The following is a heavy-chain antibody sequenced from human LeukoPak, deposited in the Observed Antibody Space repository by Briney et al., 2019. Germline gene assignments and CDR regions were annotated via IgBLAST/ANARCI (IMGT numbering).Heavy chain of an antibody. V-gene: IGHV1-24*01. CDR3: ATDPYSSGWYHY. D-gene: IGHD6-19*01. J-gene: IGHJ4*02. Sequence: ASVKVSCKVSGYTLTELSMHGVRQAPGKGLEGMGGFDPEDGETIYAQKFQGRVTMTEDTSTDTAYMELSSLRSEDTAVYYCATDPYSSGWYHYWGQGTLVTVSS. CDR1: GYTLTELS. CDR2: FDPEDGET.